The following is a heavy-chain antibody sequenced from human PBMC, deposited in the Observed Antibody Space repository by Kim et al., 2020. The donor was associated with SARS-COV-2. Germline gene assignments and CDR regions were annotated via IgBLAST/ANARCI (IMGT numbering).Heavy chain of an antibody. Sequence: GGSLRLSCAASGFTFSDYALSWVRQPPGKGLEWVAGLSNRGVTTHYADSVKGRFSISRDNAKNTVYLQMNSLRAEDTAVYFCAKYSGELSAYSYYFDYWGQGTLVTVSS. V-gene: IGHV3-23*01. D-gene: IGHD3-22*01. CDR3: AKYSGELSAYSYYFDY. J-gene: IGHJ4*02. CDR1: GFTFSDYA. CDR2: LSNRGVTT.